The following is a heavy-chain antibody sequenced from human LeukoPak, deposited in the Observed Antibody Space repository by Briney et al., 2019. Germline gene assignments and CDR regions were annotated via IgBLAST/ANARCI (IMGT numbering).Heavy chain of an antibody. CDR3: SRALEV. Sequence: QTEGSLRLSCACSGFTFKTFWMDWVRQAPGKGLEWVANIRYDGAEKYYVDSVKGRFTISRDNAKNSVYLQMDSLRTEDTAVYYCSRALEVWGQGTLVTVAS. J-gene: IGHJ4*02. V-gene: IGHV3-7*03. CDR2: IRYDGAEK. CDR1: GFTFKTFW.